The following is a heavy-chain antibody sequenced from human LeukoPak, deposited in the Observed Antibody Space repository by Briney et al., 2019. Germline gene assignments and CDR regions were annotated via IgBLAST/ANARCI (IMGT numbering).Heavy chain of an antibody. Sequence: SETLSLTCTVSGGSISSYYWSWIRQPPGKGLEWIGYIQYSGSTNYNPSLKSRVTISVDTSKNQFSLRLTSVTAADTAIYYCAKDLGPAYFYLDVWGKGTTVTISS. CDR2: IQYSGST. V-gene: IGHV4-59*01. D-gene: IGHD7-27*01. J-gene: IGHJ6*03. CDR1: GGSISSYY. CDR3: AKDLGPAYFYLDV.